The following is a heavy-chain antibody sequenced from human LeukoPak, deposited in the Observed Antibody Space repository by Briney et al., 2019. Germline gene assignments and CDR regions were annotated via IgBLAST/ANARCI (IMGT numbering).Heavy chain of an antibody. V-gene: IGHV3-74*01. J-gene: IGHJ4*02. CDR3: ARDRGYGALDY. CDR1: GFTLRSHW. Sequence: PGGSLRPSCAASGFTLRSHWMQWVRQVPGKGPVWFSCISPDGSITEYADSVRGRFTISRDNAKNMVYLEMNGLRAEDTAVYFCARDRGYGALDYWGQGTLVTVSS. CDR2: ISPDGSIT. D-gene: IGHD5-12*01.